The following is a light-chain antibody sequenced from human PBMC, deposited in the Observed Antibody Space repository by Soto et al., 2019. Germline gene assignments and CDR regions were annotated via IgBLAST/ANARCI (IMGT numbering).Light chain of an antibody. CDR1: SSDVGGYSY. Sequence: QSVLTQPASVSGSPGQSITISCTGTSSDVGGYSYVSWYQQHPGKVPKLMIYDVSNRPSGVSNRFSGSKSDNTASLIISGLQAEDEADYYCSSYTSSSTLVFGTGTQLTVL. CDR2: DVS. J-gene: IGLJ1*01. V-gene: IGLV2-14*03. CDR3: SSYTSSSTLV.